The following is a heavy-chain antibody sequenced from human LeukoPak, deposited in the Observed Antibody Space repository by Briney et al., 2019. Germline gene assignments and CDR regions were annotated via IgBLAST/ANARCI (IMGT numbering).Heavy chain of an antibody. Sequence: SETLSLTCTVSGGSISSSSYYWGWIRQPPGKGLEWIGSIYYSGSTYYNPSLKSRVTMSVDTSKNQFSLKLSSVTAADTAVYYCARDCRDDSSGSRYYYYMDVWGKGTTVTISS. D-gene: IGHD3-22*01. J-gene: IGHJ6*03. CDR2: IYYSGST. CDR3: ARDCRDDSSGSRYYYYMDV. CDR1: GGSISSSSYY. V-gene: IGHV4-39*07.